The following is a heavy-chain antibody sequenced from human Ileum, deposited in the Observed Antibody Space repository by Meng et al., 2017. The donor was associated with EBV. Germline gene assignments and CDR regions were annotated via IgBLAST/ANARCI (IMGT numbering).Heavy chain of an antibody. CDR1: GDSISSDIW. Sequence: QVQLQASGPGLVKPSGTLSLTCPVSGDSISSDIWWSWVRQPPGKGLEWIGEVYHRGDTNYNPSLKSRVDISVDKSKNQFYLSLFSVTAADTAVYYCGRDQGRELINHWGQGTLVTVSS. J-gene: IGHJ4*02. V-gene: IGHV4-4*02. CDR2: VYHRGDT. D-gene: IGHD1-7*01. CDR3: GRDQGRELINH.